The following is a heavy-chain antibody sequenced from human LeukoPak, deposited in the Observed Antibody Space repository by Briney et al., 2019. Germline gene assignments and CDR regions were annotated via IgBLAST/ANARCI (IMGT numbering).Heavy chain of an antibody. Sequence: GGSLRLSCVASGFPFSSYWMTWVRQAPGKGLEWVASIKQDGSKKSYVDSVKGRFTISRDNAKNSLYLQMNSLRAEDTAIYYCTRVGYIDEGIDYWGQGTLVTVSS. CDR1: GFPFSSYW. V-gene: IGHV3-7*04. CDR2: IKQDGSKK. D-gene: IGHD5-24*01. J-gene: IGHJ4*02. CDR3: TRVGYIDEGIDY.